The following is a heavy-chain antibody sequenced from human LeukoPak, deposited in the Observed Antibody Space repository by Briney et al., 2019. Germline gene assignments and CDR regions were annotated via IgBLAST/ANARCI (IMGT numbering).Heavy chain of an antibody. CDR1: GYTFTSYG. D-gene: IGHD3-9*01. CDR2: ISAYNGYT. Sequence: GASVKVSCKASGYTFTSYGISWVRQAPGQGLEWMGWISAYNGYTNYAQKLQGRVTMTTDTSTSTAYMELRSLRSDDTAVYYCARDKGYDILAGYETFDYWGQGTLVTVSS. CDR3: ARDKGYDILAGYETFDY. J-gene: IGHJ4*02. V-gene: IGHV1-18*04.